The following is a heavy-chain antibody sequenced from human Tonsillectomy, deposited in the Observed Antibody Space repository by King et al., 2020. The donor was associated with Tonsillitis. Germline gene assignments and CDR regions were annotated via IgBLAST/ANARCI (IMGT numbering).Heavy chain of an antibody. J-gene: IGHJ3*02. D-gene: IGHD3-22*01. Sequence: LQLQESGPGLVKPSETLSLTCTVSGGSISSSSYYWGWIRQPPGKGLEWFGSIHYSGSTYYNPSLKSRVTISVDTSKNQFSLKLSSVTAADTAVYHCARHPDYDSSGPDDAFDIWGQGTMVTVSS. V-gene: IGHV4-39*01. CDR3: ARHPDYDSSGPDDAFDI. CDR1: GGSISSSSYY. CDR2: IHYSGST.